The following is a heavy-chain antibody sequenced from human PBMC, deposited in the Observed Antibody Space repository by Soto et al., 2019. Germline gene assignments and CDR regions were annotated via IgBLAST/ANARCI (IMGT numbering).Heavy chain of an antibody. V-gene: IGHV2-26*01. Sequence: GSGPTLVNPTETLTLTCTVSGFSLSNARMGVSWIRQPPGKALEWLAHIFSNDEKSYSTSLKSRLTISKDTSKSQVVLTMTNMDPVDTATYYCARMYYDSSGYYSPYYYYGMDVWGQGTTVTVSS. CDR1: GFSLSNARMG. CDR3: ARMYYDSSGYYSPYYYYGMDV. CDR2: IFSNDEK. D-gene: IGHD3-22*01. J-gene: IGHJ6*02.